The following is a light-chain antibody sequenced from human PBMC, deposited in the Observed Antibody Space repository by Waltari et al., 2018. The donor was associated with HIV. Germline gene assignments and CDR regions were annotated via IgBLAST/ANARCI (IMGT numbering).Light chain of an antibody. CDR1: QLGDKF. CDR3: QAWDRSVV. Sequence: SYELTQPPSVSVSPGQTASITCSGDQLGDKFVCWYQQRPGQPPVLVLYQDSKRPSGIPERFSGSNSGNTATLTITGTQSMDEADYDCQAWDRSVVFGGGTKLTVL. V-gene: IGLV3-1*01. J-gene: IGLJ2*01. CDR2: QDS.